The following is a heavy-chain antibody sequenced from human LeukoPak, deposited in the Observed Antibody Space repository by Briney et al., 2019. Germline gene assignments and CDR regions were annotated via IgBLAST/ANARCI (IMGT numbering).Heavy chain of an antibody. V-gene: IGHV3-23*01. CDR2: IGESDGRA. CDR1: GFTVTTLA. CDR3: SRLGCCSGISCSRVEY. J-gene: IGHJ4*02. D-gene: IGHD2-2*01. Sequence: GGSLRLSCAASGFTVTTLAMTWVRQAPGKGLEWVSVIGESDGRAYYADSVKGRFNISRDESKNTLYLQMNSLRAEDTAVYYCSRLGCCSGISCSRVEYWGQGTLVTVSS.